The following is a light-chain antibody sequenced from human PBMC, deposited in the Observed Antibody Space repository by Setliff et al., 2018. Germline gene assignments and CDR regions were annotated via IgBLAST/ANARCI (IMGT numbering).Light chain of an antibody. J-gene: IGLJ1*01. Sequence: QSALTQPASVSGSPGQSITISCTGTSSDVGGYNYVSWYQQHPGKAPKVMIYDVTKRPSGVSNRFSGSKSGNTASLTISGLQAEDEADYYCSSHTSSNTDGFGAGTKGTVL. CDR2: DVT. V-gene: IGLV2-14*03. CDR1: SSDVGGYNY. CDR3: SSHTSSNTDG.